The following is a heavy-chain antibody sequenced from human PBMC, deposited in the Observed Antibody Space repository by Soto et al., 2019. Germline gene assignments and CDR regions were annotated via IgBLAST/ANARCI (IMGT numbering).Heavy chain of an antibody. Sequence: QVQLVESGGGVVQPGTSLRLSCAASGFTFSSYGMHWVRQAPGKGLEWVAVISYDGSNKYYADSVKGQFTISRDNSQNKLYLQMNSLGPEDTAVYYCAKDPGAAAGTGDGMDVWGQGTTVTVSS. J-gene: IGHJ6*02. CDR2: ISYDGSNK. D-gene: IGHD6-13*01. V-gene: IGHV3-30*18. CDR3: AKDPGAAAGTGDGMDV. CDR1: GFTFSSYG.